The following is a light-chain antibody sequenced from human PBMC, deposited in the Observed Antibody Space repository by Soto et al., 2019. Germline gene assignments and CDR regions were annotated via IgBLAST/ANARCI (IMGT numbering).Light chain of an antibody. J-gene: IGLJ2*01. CDR2: DVT. Sequence: QSALTQPASVSGSPGQSITISCTGTSSDIGTYNHVSWYQKHPGKAPILIIYDVTDRPSGVSNRFSGSKSGNTASLTISGLQAEDEAAYYCSSYTSASTSVVFGGGTKVTVL. V-gene: IGLV2-14*03. CDR3: SSYTSASTSVV. CDR1: SSDIGTYNH.